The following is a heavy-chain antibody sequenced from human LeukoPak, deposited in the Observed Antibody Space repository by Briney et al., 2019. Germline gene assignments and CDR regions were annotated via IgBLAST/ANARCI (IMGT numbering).Heavy chain of an antibody. J-gene: IGHJ4*02. V-gene: IGHV4-59*01. CDR1: GGSISSYY. CDR2: IYYSGST. Sequence: PSETLSLTRTVSGGSISSYYWSWIRQPPGKGLEWIGYIYYSGSTNYNPSLKSRVTISVDTSKNQFSLKLSSVTAADTAVYYCARAKYSSGWYYFDYWGQGTLVTVSS. CDR3: ARAKYSSGWYYFDY. D-gene: IGHD6-19*01.